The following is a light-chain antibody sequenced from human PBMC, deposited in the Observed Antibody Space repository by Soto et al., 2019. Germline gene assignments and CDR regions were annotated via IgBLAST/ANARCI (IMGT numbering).Light chain of an antibody. V-gene: IGLV1-40*01. CDR3: QSYDSSLSGGV. Sequence: QSVLTQPPSVSGAPGQRVTISCTGSSSNIGAGYDVHWYQQLPGTAPKLLIYGNSNRPSGVPDRFSGSQSGTSASLAITGLRAEDAADYYCQSYDSSLSGGVFGGGTKLTVL. CDR2: GNS. J-gene: IGLJ3*02. CDR1: SSNIGAGYD.